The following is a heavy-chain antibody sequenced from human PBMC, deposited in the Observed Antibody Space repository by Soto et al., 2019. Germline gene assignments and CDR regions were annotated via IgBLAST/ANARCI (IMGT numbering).Heavy chain of an antibody. D-gene: IGHD6-13*01. CDR3: ARAIIAAAGTSQLRGMDV. V-gene: IGHV1-69*02. CDR2: IIPILGIA. CDR1: GGTFSSYT. Sequence: QVQLVQSGAEVKKPGSSVKVSCKASGGTFSSYTISWVRQAPGQGLEWMGRIIPILGIAYYAQKFQGRVTITADKSTSTAYMELSSLRSEDTAVYYCARAIIAAAGTSQLRGMDVWCQGTTVTVSS. J-gene: IGHJ6*02.